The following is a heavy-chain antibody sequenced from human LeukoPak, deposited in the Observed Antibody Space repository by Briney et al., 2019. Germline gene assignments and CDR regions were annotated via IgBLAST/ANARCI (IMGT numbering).Heavy chain of an antibody. CDR1: GGTFSSYA. Sequence: PVASAKVSCKASGGTFSSYAISWVRQAPGQGLEWMGGIIPIFGTANYAQKFQGRVTITADESTSTAYMELSSLRPEDTAVYYCARGAGVLTGYYTSPPLFDYWGQGTLVTVSS. V-gene: IGHV1-69*01. CDR3: ARGAGVLTGYYTSPPLFDY. D-gene: IGHD3-9*01. J-gene: IGHJ4*02. CDR2: IIPIFGTA.